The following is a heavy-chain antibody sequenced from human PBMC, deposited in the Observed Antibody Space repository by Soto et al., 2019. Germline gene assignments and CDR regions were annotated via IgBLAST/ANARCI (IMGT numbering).Heavy chain of an antibody. J-gene: IGHJ6*03. CDR1: GASISSYH. CDR3: AAAVPAEYVFPYYYMDV. Sequence: QVQLQESGPGLVKPSETLSLTCTVSGASISSYHWSWIRQTPGKGLEWIGYIYYSGNANYHPSLKSRLTLSVDASKNQVSLTVSAVTAADTGVYYCAAAVPAEYVFPYYYMDVCGKGTTVTVSS. D-gene: IGHD3-16*01. V-gene: IGHV4-59*01. CDR2: IYYSGNA.